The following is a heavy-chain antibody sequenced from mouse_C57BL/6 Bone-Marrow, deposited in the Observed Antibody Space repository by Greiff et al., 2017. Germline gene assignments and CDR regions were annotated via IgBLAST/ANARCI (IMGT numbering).Heavy chain of an antibody. CDR3: ARYSSGYGYAMDY. CDR2: IYPSDSET. Sequence: QVQLQQPGAELVRPGSSVKLSCKASGYTFTSYWMDWVKQRPGQGLEWIGNIYPSDSETHYNQKFKDKATLTVDKSSSTAYMQLSSLTSEDSAVYYCARYSSGYGYAMDYWGRGTSVTVSS. J-gene: IGHJ4*01. CDR1: GYTFTSYW. D-gene: IGHD3-2*02. V-gene: IGHV1-61*01.